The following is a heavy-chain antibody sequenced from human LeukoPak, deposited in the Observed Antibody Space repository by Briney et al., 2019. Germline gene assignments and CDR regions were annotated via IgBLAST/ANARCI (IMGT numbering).Heavy chain of an antibody. J-gene: IGHJ3*02. D-gene: IGHD3-22*01. Sequence: ASVKVSCKASGYTFTSYYMRWVRQAPGQGLEWMGIINPSGGSTSYAQKFQGRVTMTRDMSTSTVYMELSSLRSEDTAVYYCARDSVRKNCYDSSGYYYGVIPENAFDIWGQGTMVTVSS. CDR2: INPSGGST. CDR3: ARDSVRKNCYDSSGYYYGVIPENAFDI. V-gene: IGHV1-46*01. CDR1: GYTFTSYY.